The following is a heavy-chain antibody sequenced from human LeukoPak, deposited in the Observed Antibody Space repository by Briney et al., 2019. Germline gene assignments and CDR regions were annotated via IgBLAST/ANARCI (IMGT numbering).Heavy chain of an antibody. CDR1: GGTFSSYA. CDR2: IIPIFGTA. J-gene: IGHJ4*02. V-gene: IGHV1-69*13. D-gene: IGHD1-26*01. Sequence: EASVKVSCKASGGTFSSYAISWVRQAPGQGLEWMGGIIPIFGTANYAQKFQGRVTITADESTSTAYMELSSLRSDDTAVYYCARGFKVGAIHYWGQGTLVTVSS. CDR3: ARGFKVGAIHY.